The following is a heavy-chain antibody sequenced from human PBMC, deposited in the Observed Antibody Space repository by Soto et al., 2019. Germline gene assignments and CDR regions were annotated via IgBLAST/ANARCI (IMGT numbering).Heavy chain of an antibody. Sequence: QVQLVESGGGVVQPGRSLRLSCAASGFTFRTYGIHWVRQAPGKGLEWVALISKDGTSKYYADSVRGRFTTSRDNAQNKVFLQMNSLRPEDTAIYFCARGTDYADLGNAEYFHPWGQGTLVTVSS. CDR3: ARGTDYADLGNAEYFHP. J-gene: IGHJ1*01. D-gene: IGHD4-17*01. V-gene: IGHV3-30*03. CDR2: ISKDGTSK. CDR1: GFTFRTYG.